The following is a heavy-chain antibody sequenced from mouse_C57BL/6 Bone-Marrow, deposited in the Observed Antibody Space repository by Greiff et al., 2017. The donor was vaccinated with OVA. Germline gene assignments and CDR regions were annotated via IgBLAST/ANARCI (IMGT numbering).Heavy chain of an antibody. J-gene: IGHJ3*01. CDR1: GFTFSSYG. CDR2: ISSGGSYP. CDR3: ARRDYYGPFAY. V-gene: IGHV5-6*01. D-gene: IGHD1-1*01. Sequence: EVQLVESGGDLVKPGGSLKLSCAASGFTFSSYGMSWVRQTPDKRLEWVATISSGGSYPYYPDSVKGRFTISRDNAKNTLYLQMSSLKSEDTAMYYCARRDYYGPFAYWGQGTLVTVSA.